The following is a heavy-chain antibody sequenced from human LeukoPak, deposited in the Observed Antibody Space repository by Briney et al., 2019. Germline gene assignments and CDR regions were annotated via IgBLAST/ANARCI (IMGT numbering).Heavy chain of an antibody. D-gene: IGHD3-22*01. CDR3: AKTDSSDYSYYFDY. Sequence: PGGSLRLSCAASGFTFSSYAMSWVRQAPGKGLKWVSAIGGSGGRTFYADSVKGRFSISRDNSKNTLYLQMNSLRAEDTAVYYCAKTDSSDYSYYFDYWGQGTLVTVSS. V-gene: IGHV3-23*01. CDR2: IGGSGGRT. CDR1: GFTFSSYA. J-gene: IGHJ4*02.